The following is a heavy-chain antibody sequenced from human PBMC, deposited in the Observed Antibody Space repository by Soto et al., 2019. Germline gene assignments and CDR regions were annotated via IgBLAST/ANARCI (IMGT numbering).Heavy chain of an antibody. J-gene: IGHJ4*02. CDR3: ARGALGYCATTSCYGFDH. V-gene: IGHV4-39*01. D-gene: IGHD2-2*01. CDR1: GGSISSGNYY. CDR2: RYYSGSI. Sequence: PSETLSLTCTVSGGSISSGNYYWDWIRQPPGEGLEWIGSRYYSGSIYYNPSLKSRVTISVDTAKNQFSLKLSSVTAADTAVYYCARGALGYCATTSCYGFDHWGKGTLVTVSS.